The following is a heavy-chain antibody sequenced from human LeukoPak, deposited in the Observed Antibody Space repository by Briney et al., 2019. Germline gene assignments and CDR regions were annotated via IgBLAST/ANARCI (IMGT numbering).Heavy chain of an antibody. D-gene: IGHD3-22*01. CDR1: GFTFSSYA. CDR3: ARDNYYYDSSGYYHFDY. V-gene: IGHV3-23*01. CDR2: ISGSGGST. Sequence: GGSLRLSCAASGFTFSSYAMSWVRQAPGQGLEWVSTISGSGGSTYYADSVKGRSTISRDNAKNSLYLQMNSLRAEDTAVYYCARDNYYYDSSGYYHFDYWGQGTLVTVSS. J-gene: IGHJ4*02.